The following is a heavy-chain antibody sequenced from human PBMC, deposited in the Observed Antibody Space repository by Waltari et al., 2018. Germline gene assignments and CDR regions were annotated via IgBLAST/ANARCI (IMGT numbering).Heavy chain of an antibody. CDR1: GGSISSYY. CDR2: IYTSGST. Sequence: QLQLQESGPGLVKPSETLSLTCTVSGGSISSYYLSWIRQPAGKGLEWIGRIYTSGSTNYNPSLKSRVTMSVETSKNQFSLKLSAVTAADTAVYYCARGYGSYYKGNAFDIWGQGTMVTVSS. D-gene: IGHD1-26*01. J-gene: IGHJ3*02. CDR3: ARGYGSYYKGNAFDI. V-gene: IGHV4-4*07.